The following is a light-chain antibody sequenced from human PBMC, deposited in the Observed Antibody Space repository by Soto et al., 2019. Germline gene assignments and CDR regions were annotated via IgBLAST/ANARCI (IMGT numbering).Light chain of an antibody. CDR1: QGISND. J-gene: IGKJ1*01. CDR2: AAS. V-gene: IGKV1-27*01. Sequence: DIQMTQSPPSLSASVGDRVTITCRASQGISNDLAWYQQKPGELPKLVIYAASILQTGVPSRFSGSGSGTDFSLTISSLQPEDVATYFCQKYNSPPRTFGQGTKVDIK. CDR3: QKYNSPPRT.